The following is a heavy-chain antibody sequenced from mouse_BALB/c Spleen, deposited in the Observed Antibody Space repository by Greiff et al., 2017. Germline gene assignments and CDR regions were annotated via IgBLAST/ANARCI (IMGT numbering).Heavy chain of an antibody. CDR2: ISSGSSTI. D-gene: IGHD2-10*02. J-gene: IGHJ4*01. CDR1: GFTFSSFG. Sequence: EVQGVESGGGLVQPGGSRKLSCAASGFTFSSFGMHWVRQAPEKGLEWVAYISSGSSTIYYADTVKGRFTISRDNPKNTLFLQMTSLRSEDTAMYYCARRRYGNYVGAMDYWGQGTSVTVSS. V-gene: IGHV5-17*02. CDR3: ARRRYGNYVGAMDY.